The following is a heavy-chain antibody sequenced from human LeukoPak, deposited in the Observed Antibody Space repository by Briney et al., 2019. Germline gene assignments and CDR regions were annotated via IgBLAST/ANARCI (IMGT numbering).Heavy chain of an antibody. CDR1: GFTFSSYA. CDR2: ISGSGGST. J-gene: IGHJ4*02. D-gene: IGHD3-16*02. V-gene: IGHV3-23*01. CDR3: AKSSYDYIWGSYRYYFDY. Sequence: PGGSLRLSCAAPGFTFSSYAMSWVRQAPGKGLEWVSAISGSGGSTYYADSVKGRFTISRDNSKNTLYLQMNSLRAEDTAVYYCAKSSYDYIWGSYRYYFDYWGQGTLVTVSS.